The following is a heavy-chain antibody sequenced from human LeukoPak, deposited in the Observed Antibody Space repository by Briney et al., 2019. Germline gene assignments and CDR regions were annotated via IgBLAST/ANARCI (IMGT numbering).Heavy chain of an antibody. CDR1: GFTFSIYG. V-gene: IGHV3-30*02. CDR2: IRYDGNTK. CDR3: AKTHYDFWSSYYPPDY. J-gene: IGHJ4*02. Sequence: GGSLRLSCAASGFTFSIYGMHWVRQAPGKGLEWVAFIRYDGNTKYYADSVKGRFTISRDNSKNMLYLQMNSLRPEDTAVYYCAKTHYDFWSSYYPPDYCGQGTLVTVSS. D-gene: IGHD3-3*01.